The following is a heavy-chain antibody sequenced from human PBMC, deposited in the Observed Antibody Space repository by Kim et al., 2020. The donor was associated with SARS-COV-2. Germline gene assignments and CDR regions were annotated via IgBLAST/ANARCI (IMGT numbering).Heavy chain of an antibody. Sequence: SETLSLTCTVSGGSISSSNHYWAWIRQPPGKGLEWIGTIYYTGSTYYNPSLKSRVTISVDTSKNQFSLKLSPVTAADTAVFYCASSTGTTFGLQHWFDSWGQGTLVTVSS. D-gene: IGHD4-17*01. CDR3: ASSTGTTFGLQHWFDS. CDR1: GGSISSSNHY. J-gene: IGHJ5*01. CDR2: IYYTGST. V-gene: IGHV4-39*01.